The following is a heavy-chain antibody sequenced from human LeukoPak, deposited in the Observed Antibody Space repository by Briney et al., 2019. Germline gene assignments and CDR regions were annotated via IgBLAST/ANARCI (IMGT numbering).Heavy chain of an antibody. Sequence: RGSLSLSCAASGFTFSSYGMSWVRQAPGKGLEWVSAISGSGSGSYYADSVKGRFTISRDNSKTTLYLQMNCLRVEDTAVYYCAKEFSGGCLDYWGQGTLVTVSS. J-gene: IGHJ4*02. CDR1: GFTFSSYG. V-gene: IGHV3-23*01. CDR2: ISGSGSGS. D-gene: IGHD2-8*02. CDR3: AKEFSGGCLDY.